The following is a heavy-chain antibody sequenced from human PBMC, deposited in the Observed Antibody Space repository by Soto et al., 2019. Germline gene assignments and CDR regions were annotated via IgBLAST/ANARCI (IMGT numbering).Heavy chain of an antibody. CDR2: ISATGIST. CDR3: ARDKDTSSWTGFDF. CDR1: GFTFATYA. V-gene: IGHV3-23*01. Sequence: TGGSLRLSCAASGFTFATYAMSWVRQAPGKGLEWVSAISATGISTHYADSVKGRVTISRGNSANTLSLEMSSLTAEDTAVYYCARDKDTSSWTGFDFWGHGTLVTVSS. J-gene: IGHJ4*01. D-gene: IGHD1-1*01.